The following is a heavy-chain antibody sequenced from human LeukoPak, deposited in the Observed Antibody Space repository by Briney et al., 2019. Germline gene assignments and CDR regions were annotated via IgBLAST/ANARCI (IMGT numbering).Heavy chain of an antibody. CDR3: ATKAREAPE. CDR2: INGDGSAT. J-gene: IGHJ4*02. V-gene: IGHV3-74*01. Sequence: HPGGSLTLSCAASGFTFSSYWMHWVRQAPGKGLVWVSRINGDGSATTYADSVKGRFTVARDNAKNALYLQMNSLGVEDTAIYYCATKAREAPEWGQGTLVTVSS. CDR1: GFTFSSYW.